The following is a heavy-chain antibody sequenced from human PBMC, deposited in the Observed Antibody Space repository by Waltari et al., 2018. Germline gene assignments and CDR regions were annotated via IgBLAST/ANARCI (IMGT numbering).Heavy chain of an antibody. D-gene: IGHD6-19*01. J-gene: IGHJ3*02. CDR1: SSSIIGNDYW. V-gene: IGHV4-39*01. CDR2: TNFGGNT. Sequence: QLQLQESGPGLVKPSETLSLTCTVPSSSIIGNDYWWGWLRQPPGKGLEWIGRTNFGGNTHCNPSLQSRVTIFVDPSKNQVSLKLTSATAADTAVYYCARQKGQWLWAFDIWGQGTMVSVSS. CDR3: ARQKGQWLWAFDI.